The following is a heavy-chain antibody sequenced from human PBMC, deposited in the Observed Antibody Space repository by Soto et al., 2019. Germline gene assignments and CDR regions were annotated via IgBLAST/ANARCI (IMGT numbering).Heavy chain of an antibody. CDR2: IYYSGST. V-gene: IGHV4-31*03. D-gene: IGHD2-2*01. CDR3: ATVKCSSTSCVGTRGDAFDI. Sequence: SETLSLTCTVSGGSISSGGYYWSWIRQHPGKGLEWMGYIYYSGSTYYNPSLKSRVTISVDTSKNQFSLKLSSVTAADTAVYYCATVKCSSTSCVGTRGDAFDIWGQGTMVTVSS. J-gene: IGHJ3*02. CDR1: GGSISSGGYY.